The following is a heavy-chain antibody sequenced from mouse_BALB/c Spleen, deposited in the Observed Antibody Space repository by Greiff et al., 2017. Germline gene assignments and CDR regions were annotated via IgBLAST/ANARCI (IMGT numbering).Heavy chain of an antibody. Sequence: QVQLQQPGAELVKPGTSVKLSCKASGYNFTSYWINWVKLRPGQGLEWIGDIYPGSGSTNYNEKFKSKATLTVDTSSSTAYMHLSSLTSEDSAVYYCARFDGYYAPFDYWGQGTTLTVSS. CDR3: ARFDGYYAPFDY. V-gene: IGHV1-55*01. D-gene: IGHD2-3*01. CDR1: GYNFTSYW. J-gene: IGHJ2*01. CDR2: IYPGSGST.